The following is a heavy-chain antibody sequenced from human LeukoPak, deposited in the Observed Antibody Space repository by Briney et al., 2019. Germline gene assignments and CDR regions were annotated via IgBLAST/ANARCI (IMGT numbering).Heavy chain of an antibody. CDR3: AKTIGGTMVRGVISDY. CDR1: GFTFSSYA. D-gene: IGHD3-10*01. CDR2: ISSNGGST. Sequence: PGGSLRLSCSASGFTFSSYAMHWVRQAPGKGLEYVSAISSNGGSTYYADSVKGRFTISRDNSKNTLYLQMNSLRAEDTAVYYCAKTIGGTMVRGVISDYWGQGTLVTVSS. V-gene: IGHV3-64*04. J-gene: IGHJ4*02.